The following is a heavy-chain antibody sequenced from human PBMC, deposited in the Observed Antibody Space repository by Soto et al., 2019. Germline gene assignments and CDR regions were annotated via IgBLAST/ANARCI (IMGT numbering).Heavy chain of an antibody. V-gene: IGHV4-34*01. D-gene: IGHD3-10*01. CDR3: ARGKIPGNDY. Sequence: SEILSLTCAVYGGSFSGYYWSWIRQPPGKGLEWIGEINHSGSTNYNPSLKSRVTISVDTSKNQFSLKLSSVTAADTAVYYCARGKIPGNDYWGQGTLVTVSS. J-gene: IGHJ4*02. CDR2: INHSGST. CDR1: GGSFSGYY.